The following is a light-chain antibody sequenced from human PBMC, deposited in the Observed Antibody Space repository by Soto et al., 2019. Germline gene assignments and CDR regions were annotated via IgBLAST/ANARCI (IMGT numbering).Light chain of an antibody. V-gene: IGLV2-14*01. CDR3: SSYTSSSTLV. Sequence: QSVLTQPASVSGSPGQSITISCTGTSSDVGGYNYVSWYQQHPGKAPKLMMYDVSNRPSGVSNRFSGSKSGNTASLTISGLQAEYEADYYCSSYTSSSTLVFGTGTKLTVL. CDR2: DVS. J-gene: IGLJ1*01. CDR1: SSDVGGYNY.